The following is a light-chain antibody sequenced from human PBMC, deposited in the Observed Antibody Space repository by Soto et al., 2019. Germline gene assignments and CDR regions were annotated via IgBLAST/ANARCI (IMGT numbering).Light chain of an antibody. CDR3: QQLERYPST. CDR2: GTS. CDR1: QNISNY. V-gene: IGKV3-15*01. Sequence: IVLTQSPATLSLSPGKGATLSCRASQNISNYLIWYQQKPGQAPRLLIYGTSNRATGIPDRISGSRSGTEFTLTISSLQSEDFATYYCQQLERYPSTFGGGTKVDIK. J-gene: IGKJ4*01.